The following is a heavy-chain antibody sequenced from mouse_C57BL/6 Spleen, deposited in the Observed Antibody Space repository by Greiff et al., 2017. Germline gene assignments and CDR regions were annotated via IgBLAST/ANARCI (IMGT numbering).Heavy chain of an antibody. D-gene: IGHD1-1*01. CDR1: GFTFSDYG. CDR3: ARTPTVVATGFDY. Sequence: EVKLVESGGGLVKPGGSLKLSCAASGFTFSDYGMHWVRQAPEKGLEWVAYISSGSSTIYYADTVKGRFTISRDNAKNTLFLQMTSLRSEDTAMYYCARTPTVVATGFDYWGQGTTLTVSS. V-gene: IGHV5-17*01. J-gene: IGHJ2*01. CDR2: ISSGSSTI.